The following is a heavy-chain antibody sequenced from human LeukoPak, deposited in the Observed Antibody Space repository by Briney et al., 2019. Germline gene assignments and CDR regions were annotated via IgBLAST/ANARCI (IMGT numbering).Heavy chain of an antibody. D-gene: IGHD1-26*01. Sequence: PGGSLRLSCAASGFTFSSYSMNWVRQAPGKGLEWVSSISSSSSYIYYAGSVKGRFTISRDNAKNSLYLQMDSLRAEDTAVYYCASGVRYSGSYIDYWGQGTLVTVSS. CDR3: ASGVRYSGSYIDY. V-gene: IGHV3-21*01. J-gene: IGHJ4*02. CDR1: GFTFSSYS. CDR2: ISSSSSYI.